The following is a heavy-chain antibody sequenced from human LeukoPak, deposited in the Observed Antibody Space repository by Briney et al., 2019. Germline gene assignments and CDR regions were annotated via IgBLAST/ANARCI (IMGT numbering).Heavy chain of an antibody. J-gene: IGHJ5*02. D-gene: IGHD3-22*01. V-gene: IGHV4-59*01. CDR3: SRFCNHYDGSGYYYGFDP. CDR2: PYYCART. CDR1: GGSISSYY. Sequence: SETLSFTCTVSGGSISSYYWGWIRQPPGQGLEWIGYPYYCARTNYNPSIKSRVTISVATSKKHFSLKLSSVTAADTAVYYGSRFCNHYDGSGYYYGFDPWGQGTLVTVSS.